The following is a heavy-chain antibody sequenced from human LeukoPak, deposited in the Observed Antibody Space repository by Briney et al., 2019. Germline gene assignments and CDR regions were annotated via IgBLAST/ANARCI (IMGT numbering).Heavy chain of an antibody. Sequence: KASQTLSLTCTVSGGSISSGGYYWSWIRQPPGKGLEWIGYIYHSGSTYYNPSLKSRVTISVDRSKNQFSLKLSSETAADTAVYYCARVCSGSQRGDYYYYMDVWGKGTTVTVSS. CDR2: IYHSGST. D-gene: IGHD1-26*01. CDR1: GGSISSGGYY. J-gene: IGHJ6*03. V-gene: IGHV4-30-2*01. CDR3: ARVCSGSQRGDYYYYMDV.